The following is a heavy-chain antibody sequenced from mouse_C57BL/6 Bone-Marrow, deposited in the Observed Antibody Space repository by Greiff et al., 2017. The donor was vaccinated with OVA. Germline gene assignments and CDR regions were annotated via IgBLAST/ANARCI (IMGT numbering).Heavy chain of an antibody. CDR2: ISYDGSN. D-gene: IGHD2-3*01. V-gene: IGHV3-6*01. J-gene: IGHJ2*01. CDR3: ARMIVPTFFDY. Sequence: ESGPGLVKPSQSLSLTCSVTGYSITSGYYWNWIRQFPGNKLEWMGYISYDGSNNYNPSLKNRISITRDTSKNQFFLKLNSVTTEDTATYYCARMIVPTFFDYWGQGTTLTVSS. CDR1: GYSITSGYY.